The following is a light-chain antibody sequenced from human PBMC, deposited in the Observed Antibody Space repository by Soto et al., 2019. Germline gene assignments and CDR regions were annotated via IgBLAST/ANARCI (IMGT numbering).Light chain of an antibody. J-gene: IGKJ2*01. CDR3: QQYGVSRT. V-gene: IGKV3-20*01. CDR2: GAS. CDR1: QSVSSTY. Sequence: EIVLTQSPGTLSLSPGERATLSCRASQSVSSTYLAWYQQKPGQAPRLLIYGASSRATGIPDRFSGSASGTDFPVTINRLEPEDFAIYYCQQYGVSRTFGQGTKREIK.